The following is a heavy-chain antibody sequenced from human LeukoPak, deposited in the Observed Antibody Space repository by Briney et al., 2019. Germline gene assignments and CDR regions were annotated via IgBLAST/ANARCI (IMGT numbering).Heavy chain of an antibody. Sequence: PGGSLRLSCAASGFTFSSYWMSWVRQAPGKGLEWVANIKQDGSEKYYVDSVKGRFTISRDNAKNSLYLQMKSLRAEDTAVYYCARVPQYCSGGSCYYFDYWGQGTLVTVSS. V-gene: IGHV3-7*01. D-gene: IGHD2-15*01. J-gene: IGHJ4*02. CDR1: GFTFSSYW. CDR2: IKQDGSEK. CDR3: ARVPQYCSGGSCYYFDY.